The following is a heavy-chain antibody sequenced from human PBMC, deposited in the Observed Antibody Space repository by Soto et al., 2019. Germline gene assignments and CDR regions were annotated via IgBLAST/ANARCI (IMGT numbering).Heavy chain of an antibody. CDR3: ATYSSSSGDPDYYGMDV. CDR2: IYYSGST. J-gene: IGHJ6*02. Sequence: QVQLQESGPGLVKPSQTLSLTCTVSGGSISSGGYYWSWIRQHPGKGLEWSGYIYYSGSTYYNPSLKSRVTISVDTSKNQFSLKLSSVTAADTAVYYCATYSSSSGDPDYYGMDVWGQGTTVTVSS. CDR1: GGSISSGGYY. V-gene: IGHV4-31*03. D-gene: IGHD6-6*01.